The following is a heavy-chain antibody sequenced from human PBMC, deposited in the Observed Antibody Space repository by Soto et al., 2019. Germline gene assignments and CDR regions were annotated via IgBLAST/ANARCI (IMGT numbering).Heavy chain of an antibody. Sequence: GGSLRLSCAASGLTFSRYPMSLVRQAPGKGIEWVSAIRGSGGSTYYADSEKGQFTYSRDNSKNTLYLQMNSLRAEDTAVYYWAKDGLTVNYFDSSGSHFDA. CDR1: GLTFSRYP. J-gene: IGHJ3*01. V-gene: IGHV3-23*01. CDR2: IRGSGGST. D-gene: IGHD3-22*01. CDR3: AKDGLTVNYFDSSGSHFDA.